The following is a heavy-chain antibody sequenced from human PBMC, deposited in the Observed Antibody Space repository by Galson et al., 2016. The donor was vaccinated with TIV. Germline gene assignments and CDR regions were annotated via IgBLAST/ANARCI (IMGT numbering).Heavy chain of an antibody. J-gene: IGHJ4*02. Sequence: SVKVSCKVSGDTFDNYAINWVRQAPGQGLEWMGGFIPTFEIANYARKLQDRVTITADKFTSTAYVELSNLRSDDTAVYYCAKDCGLGGDYDHWGQGTLVTVSS. CDR3: AKDCGLGGDYDH. V-gene: IGHV1-69*10. CDR2: FIPTFEIA. D-gene: IGHD2-21*01. CDR1: GDTFDNYA.